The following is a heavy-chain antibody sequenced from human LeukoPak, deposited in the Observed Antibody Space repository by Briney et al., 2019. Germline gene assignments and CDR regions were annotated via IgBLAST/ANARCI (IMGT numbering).Heavy chain of an antibody. Sequence: SETLSLTCTVSGGSISSYYWSWIRQPPGKGLEWIGYIYYSGSTHYNPSPKSRAAISVDTSKNHFSLKLSSVTAADTAVYYCARVLAVAGTPFDYWGQGTLVTVSS. CDR3: ARVLAVAGTPFDY. CDR1: GGSISSYY. D-gene: IGHD6-19*01. V-gene: IGHV4-59*01. CDR2: IYYSGST. J-gene: IGHJ4*02.